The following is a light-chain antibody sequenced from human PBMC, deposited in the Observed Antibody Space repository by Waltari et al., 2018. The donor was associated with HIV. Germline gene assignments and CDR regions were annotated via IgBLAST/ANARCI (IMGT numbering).Light chain of an antibody. CDR3: QQYGRSPLT. J-gene: IGKJ4*01. CDR2: GPS. CDR1: QSITNNY. Sequence: EVVLTQSPGTLSLSPGERATLSCRASQSITNNYLAWYQQKPGQAPRLLIYGPSSRAPGIPDRFSGSGSGTDFTLTISRLEPEDFAVYYCQQYGRSPLTFGGGTKVEIK. V-gene: IGKV3-20*01.